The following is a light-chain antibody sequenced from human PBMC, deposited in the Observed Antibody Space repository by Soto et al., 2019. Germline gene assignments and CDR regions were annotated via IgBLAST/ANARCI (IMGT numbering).Light chain of an antibody. J-gene: IGKJ2*01. CDR2: GAS. Sequence: DIQLSQSPSSLPASVGDRLTISCRASQTIGIFLNWYQQKPGKAPKFLIYGASTVQTGVPSRFSGSGSGTDFTLTISSLQPEDFATYFCQQSYNAPYTLGQGTKVDI. V-gene: IGKV1-39*01. CDR1: QTIGIF. CDR3: QQSYNAPYT.